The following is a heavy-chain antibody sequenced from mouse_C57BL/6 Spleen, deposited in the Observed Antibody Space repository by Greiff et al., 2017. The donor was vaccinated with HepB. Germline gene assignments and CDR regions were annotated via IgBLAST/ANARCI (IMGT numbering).Heavy chain of an antibody. CDR2: IHPNSGST. CDR1: GYTFTSYW. CDR3: ASGPAQAGAY. D-gene: IGHD3-2*02. V-gene: IGHV1-64*01. J-gene: IGHJ3*01. Sequence: QVQLQQPGAELVKPGASVKLSCKASGYTFTSYWMHWVKQRPGQGLEWIGMIHPNSGSTNYNEKFKSKATLTVDKSSSTAYMQLSSLTSEDSAVYYCASGPAQAGAYWGQGTLVTVSA.